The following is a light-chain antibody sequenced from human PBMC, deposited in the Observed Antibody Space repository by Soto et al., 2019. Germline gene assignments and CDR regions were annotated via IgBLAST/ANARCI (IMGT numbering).Light chain of an antibody. V-gene: IGKV3D-20*02. CDR1: QSFSSSY. Sequence: EVVLTQSPGTLSLSPGERAILSCRASQSFSSSYLAWYQQQPGQAPRLLIYGASSRATGIPARFSGSGSGTDFTLTISSLEPEDFAVYYCQQRSNWPPGTFGQGTKVDIK. J-gene: IGKJ1*01. CDR2: GAS. CDR3: QQRSNWPPGT.